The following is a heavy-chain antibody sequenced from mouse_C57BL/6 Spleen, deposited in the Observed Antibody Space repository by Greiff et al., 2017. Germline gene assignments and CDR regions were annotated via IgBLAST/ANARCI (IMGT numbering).Heavy chain of an antibody. CDR3: GRGAMDY. CDR1: GYTFTSYD. Sequence: QVQLQQSGPELVKPGASVKLSCKASGYTFTSYDINWVKQRPGQGLEWIGWIYPRDGSTKYNETFKGKATLTVDTSSSTAYMERHGVESENSAVYCCGRGAMDYWGQGTSVTVSA. V-gene: IGHV1-85*01. J-gene: IGHJ4*01. CDR2: IYPRDGST.